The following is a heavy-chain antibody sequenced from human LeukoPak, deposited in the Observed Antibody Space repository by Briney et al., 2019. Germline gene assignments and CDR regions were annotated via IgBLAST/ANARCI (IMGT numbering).Heavy chain of an antibody. D-gene: IGHD3-10*01. Sequence: ASEKLSCKASGYTFTSHDINCVRQDTGQPLEWRVWLSPNSGNTTYAQKFQHRVTMTRDTSINTAYLELNSLRSDDTAVYYCARNGYYGSFYYYMDVWGKGTTVTVPS. V-gene: IGHV1-8*01. CDR1: GYTFTSHD. J-gene: IGHJ6*03. CDR3: ARNGYYGSFYYYMDV. CDR2: LSPNSGNT.